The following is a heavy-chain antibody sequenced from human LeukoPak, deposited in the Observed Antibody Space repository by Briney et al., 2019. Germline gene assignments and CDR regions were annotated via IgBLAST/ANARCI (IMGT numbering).Heavy chain of an antibody. V-gene: IGHV3-48*03. D-gene: IGHD1-1*01. Sequence: GGSLRLSCAASGFTFSYHDMHWVRQAPGKGLEWVSYISTGGSTIYYADSVKGRFTISRDNAKNSLYMQMNSLRAEDTAIYYCARADWNDDYYYYYMDVWGKGTTVTVSS. CDR2: ISTGGSTI. J-gene: IGHJ6*03. CDR3: ARADWNDDYYYYYMDV. CDR1: GFTFSYHD.